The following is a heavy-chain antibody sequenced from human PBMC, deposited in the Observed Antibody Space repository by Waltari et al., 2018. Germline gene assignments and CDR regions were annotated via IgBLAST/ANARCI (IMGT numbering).Heavy chain of an antibody. CDR2: IYWHEEG. Sequence: QITLEESGPTLVKPTQTLTLTCSFSGFSISTSGVGVGWIRQPPGKALEWLGIIYWHEEGYYNPPLQSRLTITKGTSKNQVVLTMTDMDPVDTATYYCARRKTFNGVDVWGRGTTVTVSS. CDR3: ARRKTFNGVDV. J-gene: IGHJ6*02. CDR1: GFSISTSGVG. V-gene: IGHV2-5*01.